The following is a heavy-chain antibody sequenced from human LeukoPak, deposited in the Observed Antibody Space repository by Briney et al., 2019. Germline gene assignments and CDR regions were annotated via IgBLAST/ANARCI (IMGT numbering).Heavy chain of an antibody. CDR3: TTDVELSDSSGYSN. V-gene: IGHV3-15*01. J-gene: IGHJ4*02. Sequence: GGSLRLSCAASGFTFSDYYMSWIRQAPGKGLEWVGRIKSKTDGGTTDYAAPVKGRFTISRDDSKNTLYLQMNSLKTEDTAVYYCTTDVELSDSSGYSNWGQGTLVTVSS. CDR1: GFTFSDYY. D-gene: IGHD3-22*01. CDR2: IKSKTDGGTT.